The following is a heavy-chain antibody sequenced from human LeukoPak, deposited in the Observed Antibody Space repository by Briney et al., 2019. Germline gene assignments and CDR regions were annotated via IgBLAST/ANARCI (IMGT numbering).Heavy chain of an antibody. CDR2: IWYDGSNK. J-gene: IGHJ6*02. D-gene: IGHD3-22*01. CDR1: GFTFSSYG. CDR3: ARDPYYYDSSPRGSMDV. V-gene: IGHV3-33*01. Sequence: PGRSLRLSCAASGFTFSSYGMHWVRQAPGKGLEWVAVIWYDGSNKYYADSVKGRFTISRDNSKNTLYLQMNSLRAEDTAVYYCARDPYYYDSSPRGSMDVWGQGTTVTVSS.